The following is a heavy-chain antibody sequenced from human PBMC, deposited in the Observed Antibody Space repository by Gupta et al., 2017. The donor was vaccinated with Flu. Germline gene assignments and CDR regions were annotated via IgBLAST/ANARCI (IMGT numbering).Heavy chain of an antibody. Sequence: GASVKLSCKASGYSFTDYYIHWVRQAPGKGLQWMGLVDPEDGATVYSESLQGRITISADTSIDTAYLELRGLRSEDTATYFCATNKLGVPHCGQVTLVPVSS. V-gene: IGHV1-69-2*01. CDR2: VDPEDGAT. CDR3: ATNKLGVPH. D-gene: IGHD3-16*01. CDR1: GYSFTDYY. J-gene: IGHJ4*02.